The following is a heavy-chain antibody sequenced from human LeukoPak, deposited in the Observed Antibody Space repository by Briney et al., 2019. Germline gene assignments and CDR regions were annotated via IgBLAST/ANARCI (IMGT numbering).Heavy chain of an antibody. CDR1: GGTFSSYA. V-gene: IGHV1-69*13. Sequence: GASVKVSCKASGGTFSSYAISWVRQAPGQRLEWMGGIIPIFGTANYAQKFQGRVTITADESTSTAYMELSSLRSEDTAVYYCARALTMVRGNYYYMDVWGKGTTVTISS. CDR2: IIPIFGTA. CDR3: ARALTMVRGNYYYMDV. J-gene: IGHJ6*03. D-gene: IGHD3-10*01.